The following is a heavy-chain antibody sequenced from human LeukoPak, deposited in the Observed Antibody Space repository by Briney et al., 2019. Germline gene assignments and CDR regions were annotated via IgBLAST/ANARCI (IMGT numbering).Heavy chain of an antibody. D-gene: IGHD6-6*01. V-gene: IGHV1-18*01. J-gene: IGHJ4*02. CDR1: GYTFTSYG. CDR2: ISAYNGNT. Sequence: ASVKVSCKASGYTFTSYGISWVRQAPGQGLEWMGWISAYNGNTNYAQKFQGRVTITTDESTSTAYMELSSLRSEDTAVYYCARLSSSAGYYFDYWGQGTLVTVSS. CDR3: ARLSSSAGYYFDY.